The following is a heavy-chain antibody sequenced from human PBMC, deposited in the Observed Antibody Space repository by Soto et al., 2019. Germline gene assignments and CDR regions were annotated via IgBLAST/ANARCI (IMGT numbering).Heavy chain of an antibody. V-gene: IGHV1-69*02. D-gene: IGHD7-27*01. CDR3: ATGAGLNDAFDI. J-gene: IGHJ3*02. CDR1: GGTFSSYT. CDR2: IIPILGIA. Sequence: SVKVSCKASGGTFSSYTISWVRQAPGQGLEWMGRIIPILGIANYAQKFQGRVTITADKSTSTAYMELSSLRSEDTAVYYCATGAGLNDAFDIWGQGTMVTVSS.